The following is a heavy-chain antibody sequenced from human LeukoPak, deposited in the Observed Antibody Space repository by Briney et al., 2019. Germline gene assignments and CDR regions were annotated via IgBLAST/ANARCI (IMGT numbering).Heavy chain of an antibody. Sequence: PSETLSLTCTVSGGSISSSSYYWGWIRQPPGKGLEWIGSIYYSGSTYYNPTLKSRVTISVDTSKNQFSLKLSSVTAADTAVYYCARGRGRGYSYGLNWFDPWGQGTLVTVSS. D-gene: IGHD5-18*01. V-gene: IGHV4-39*07. J-gene: IGHJ5*02. CDR3: ARGRGRGYSYGLNWFDP. CDR2: IYYSGST. CDR1: GGSISSSSYY.